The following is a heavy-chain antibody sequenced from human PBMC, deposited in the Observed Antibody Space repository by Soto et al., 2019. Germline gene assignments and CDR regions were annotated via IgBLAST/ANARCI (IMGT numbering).Heavy chain of an antibody. CDR2: INPNSGGT. CDR3: ARSTTEAQYYYYGMDV. J-gene: IGHJ6*02. D-gene: IGHD4-4*01. V-gene: IGHV1-2*04. CDR1: GYTFTGYY. Sequence: ASVKVSCKASGYTFTGYYMHWVRQAPGQGLEWMGWINPNSGGTNYAQKFQGWVTMTRDTSISTAYMELSRLRSDDTAVYYCARSTTEAQYYYYGMDVWGQGTTVTVSS.